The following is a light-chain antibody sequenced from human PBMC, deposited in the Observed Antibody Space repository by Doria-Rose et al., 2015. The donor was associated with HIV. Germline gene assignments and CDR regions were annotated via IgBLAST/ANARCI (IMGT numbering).Light chain of an antibody. CDR3: HQYVTSWT. Sequence: TQSPGTLSLSPGERATLSCRASQSFSSTYLAWYQQKPGQAPSLLIYDGSTRASGIPDRFSASGSGTDFTLTINSLEPEDFALYYCHQYVTSWTFGHCSKVEI. V-gene: IGKV3-20*01. CDR2: DGS. CDR1: QSFSSTY. J-gene: IGKJ1*01.